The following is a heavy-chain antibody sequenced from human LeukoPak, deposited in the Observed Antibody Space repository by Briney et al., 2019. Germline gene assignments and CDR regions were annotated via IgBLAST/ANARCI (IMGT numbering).Heavy chain of an antibody. Sequence: GESLKISCKSSGYIFVNYWIGWVRQMPGKGLEWMGMIYPGDSETRYSPSFQGQVTISADKSISTAYLQWSSLKASDTAMYYCARGTSSSWYDYWGQGTLVTVSS. CDR2: IYPGDSET. CDR3: ARGTSSSWYDY. V-gene: IGHV5-51*01. CDR1: GYIFVNYW. D-gene: IGHD6-13*01. J-gene: IGHJ4*02.